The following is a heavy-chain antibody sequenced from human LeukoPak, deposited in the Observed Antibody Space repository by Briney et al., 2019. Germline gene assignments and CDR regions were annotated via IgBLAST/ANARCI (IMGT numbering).Heavy chain of an antibody. V-gene: IGHV4-61*08. Sequence: SQTLSLTCTVSGGSISSGGYYWSWIRQHPGKGLEWIGYIYYSGSTNYNPSLKSRVTISVDTSKNQFSLKLSSVTAADTAVYYCARVGGSGSFATYYYYMDVWGKGTTVTVSS. J-gene: IGHJ6*03. CDR3: ARVGGSGSFATYYYYMDV. CDR1: GGSISSGGYY. CDR2: IYYSGST. D-gene: IGHD3-10*01.